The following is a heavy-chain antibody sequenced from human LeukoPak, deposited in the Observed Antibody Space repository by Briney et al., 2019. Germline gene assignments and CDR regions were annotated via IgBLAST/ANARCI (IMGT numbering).Heavy chain of an antibody. D-gene: IGHD2-15*01. CDR2: TWYDGSNK. Sequence: GGSLRLSCAASGFTFSSYGMHWVRQAPGKGLEWVALTWYDGSNKSYGDSVKGRFTISRDNSKNTLYLQMSSLRAEDTAVYYCARDQSLLYFDYWGQGTLVTVSP. CDR1: GFTFSSYG. CDR3: ARDQSLLYFDY. J-gene: IGHJ4*02. V-gene: IGHV3-33*01.